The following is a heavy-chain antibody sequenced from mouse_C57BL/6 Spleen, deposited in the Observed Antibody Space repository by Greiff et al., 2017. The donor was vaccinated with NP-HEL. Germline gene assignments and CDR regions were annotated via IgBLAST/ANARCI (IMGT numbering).Heavy chain of an antibody. CDR1: GYTFTSYW. D-gene: IGHD2-4*01. Sequence: QVQLQQPGAELVRPGTSVKLSCKASGYTFTSYWMHWVKQRPGQGLEWIGVIDPSDSYTNYNQKFKGKATLTVHTSSSTAYMQLSSLTSEDSAVYYCARAGNDYDWFAYWGQGTLVTVSA. V-gene: IGHV1-59*01. CDR2: IDPSDSYT. CDR3: ARAGNDYDWFAY. J-gene: IGHJ3*01.